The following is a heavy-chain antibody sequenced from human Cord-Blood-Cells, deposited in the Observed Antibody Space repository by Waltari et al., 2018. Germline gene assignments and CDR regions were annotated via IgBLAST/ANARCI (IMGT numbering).Heavy chain of an antibody. CDR1: GFTFSSYG. J-gene: IGHJ6*03. V-gene: IGHV3-33*01. Sequence: QVQLVESGGGVVQPGRSLRLSCAASGFTFSSYGMHWVRQAPGKGLEWVAVIWYDGSNKYYADSGKGRFTISRDNSKNTLYLQMNSLRAEDTAVYYCARGARTYYYYMDVWGKGTTVTVSS. CDR2: IWYDGSNK. CDR3: ARGARTYYYYMDV.